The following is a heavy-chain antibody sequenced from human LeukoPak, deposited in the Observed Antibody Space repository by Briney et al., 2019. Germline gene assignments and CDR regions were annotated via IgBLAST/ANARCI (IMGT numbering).Heavy chain of an antibody. D-gene: IGHD5-24*01. CDR3: ARPKDGYNSYDAFDI. J-gene: IGHJ3*02. Sequence: GASVKVSCKASGYTFTSYDINWVRQATGQGLEWMGWINAGNGNTKYSQEFQGRVTITRDTSASTAYMELSSLRSEDTAVYYCARPKDGYNSYDAFDIWGQGTMVTVSS. CDR1: GYTFTSYD. V-gene: IGHV1-3*03. CDR2: INAGNGNT.